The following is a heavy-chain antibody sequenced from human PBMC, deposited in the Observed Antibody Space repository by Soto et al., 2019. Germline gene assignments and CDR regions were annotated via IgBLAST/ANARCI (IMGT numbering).Heavy chain of an antibody. CDR3: TRVKGILVAASFFDY. CDR1: GFSFGTYI. D-gene: IGHD2-15*01. CDR2: ISGSATSK. J-gene: IGHJ4*02. V-gene: IGHV3-48*01. Sequence: EGSRRLSWEVSGFSFGTYIMAWVRQAPGKGLEWVSYISGSATSKFYADSVRWRFTISRDNGKNSLSLQMNSLTGEDTGVYFCTRVKGILVAASFFDYWGRGTPVTVSS.